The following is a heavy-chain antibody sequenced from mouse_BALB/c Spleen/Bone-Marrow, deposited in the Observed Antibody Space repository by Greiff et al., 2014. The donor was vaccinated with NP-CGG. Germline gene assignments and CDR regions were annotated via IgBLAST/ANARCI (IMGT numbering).Heavy chain of an antibody. CDR3: ARGLYGDSVY. J-gene: IGHJ2*01. V-gene: IGHV1-69*02. D-gene: IGHD2-13*01. Sequence: QVQLQQSGADLVKPGASVKLSCKASGYTFTSYWMHWVKQRPGQGLEWIGEIDPSDSYTNYNQKFKGKATLTVDKSSSTAYMQLSSLTSEVSAVYYGARGLYGDSVYWGQGTPLTVSS. CDR1: GYTFTSYW. CDR2: IDPSDSYT.